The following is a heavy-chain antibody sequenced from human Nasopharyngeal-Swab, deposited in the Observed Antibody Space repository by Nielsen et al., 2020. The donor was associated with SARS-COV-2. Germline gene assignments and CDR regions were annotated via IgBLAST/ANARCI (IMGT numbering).Heavy chain of an antibody. J-gene: IGHJ6*02. CDR2: ISSIGTTI. D-gene: IGHD5-12*01. V-gene: IGHV3-48*03. CDR1: AFTFTSYE. CDR3: AKDRDSGDDSGEYYHYYGMDV. Sequence: GESLKTPCAASAFTFTSYEMNWVRQAPGEGLEWVSYISSIGTTIYYADSVKGRFTISRENARDSLYLQMNSLRAEDTAMYYCAKDRDSGDDSGEYYHYYGMDVWGQGTSVTVS.